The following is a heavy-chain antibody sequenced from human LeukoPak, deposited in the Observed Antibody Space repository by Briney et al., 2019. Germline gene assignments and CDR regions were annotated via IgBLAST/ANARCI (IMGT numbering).Heavy chain of an antibody. CDR2: IYYSGST. CDR3: ARTGSTVTMLYPFDH. D-gene: IGHD4-17*01. J-gene: IGHJ4*02. V-gene: IGHV4-59*01. Sequence: LETVSLTCTVSGGSIRSYYWSWIRQPPGKGLEWIGYIYYSGSTNYNTALKSRVSISVDTSKNQISLQLSSVTAADTAVYYCARTGSTVTMLYPFDHWGQGTLVTVPS. CDR1: GGSIRSYY.